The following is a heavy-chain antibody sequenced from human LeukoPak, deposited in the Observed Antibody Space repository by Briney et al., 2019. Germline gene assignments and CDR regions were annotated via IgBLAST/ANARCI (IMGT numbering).Heavy chain of an antibody. CDR3: ARDAREYYYYYYYMDV. D-gene: IGHD2/OR15-2a*01. CDR2: ITSSGSTM. Sequence: GGSLRLSCAASGFTFSSYEMHWVRQAPGKGLEWVSYITSSGSTMYYADSVKGRFTISRDNSKNTLYLQMNSLRAEDTAVYYCARDAREYYYYYYYMDVWGKGTTVTVSS. V-gene: IGHV3-48*03. CDR1: GFTFSSYE. J-gene: IGHJ6*03.